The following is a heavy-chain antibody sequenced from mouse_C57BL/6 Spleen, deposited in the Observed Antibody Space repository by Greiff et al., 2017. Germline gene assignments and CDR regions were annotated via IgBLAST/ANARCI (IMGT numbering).Heavy chain of an antibody. Sequence: QVQLQQSGPELVKPGASVKISCKASGYAFSSSWMNWVKQRPGKGLEWIGRIYPGDGYTNYNGKFKGKATLTADKSSSTAYMQLSSLTSEDSAVYFCARKDAMDDRGQGTSVTVSS. CDR3: ARKDAMDD. CDR1: GYAFSSSW. CDR2: IYPGDGYT. V-gene: IGHV1-82*01. J-gene: IGHJ4*01.